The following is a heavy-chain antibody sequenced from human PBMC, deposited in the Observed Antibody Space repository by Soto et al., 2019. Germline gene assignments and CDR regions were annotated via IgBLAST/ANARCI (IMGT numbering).Heavy chain of an antibody. Sequence: GASVKLTCTASGFTFTSSAVQWVRQARGQRLEWIGWIVVGSGNTNYAQKFQERVTITRDMSTSTAYMELSSLRSEDTAVYYCAADAYSSSWTGFDYWGQGTLVTVSS. J-gene: IGHJ4*02. CDR3: AADAYSSSWTGFDY. CDR1: GFTFTSSA. D-gene: IGHD6-13*01. CDR2: IVVGSGNT. V-gene: IGHV1-58*01.